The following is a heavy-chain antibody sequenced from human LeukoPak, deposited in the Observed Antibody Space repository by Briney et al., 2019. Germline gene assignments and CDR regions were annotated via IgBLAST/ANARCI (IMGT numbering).Heavy chain of an antibody. CDR2: INPNSGGT. CDR1: GYTFTGYY. CDR3: ARGAGVITGTTPTDY. V-gene: IGHV1-2*04. Sequence: GASVKVSCKASGYTFTGYYMHWVRQAPGQGLEWMGWINPNSGGTNYAQKFQGWVTMTRDTSISTAYMELSRLRSDETAVYYCARGAGVITGTTPTDYWGQGTLVTVSS. D-gene: IGHD1-20*01. J-gene: IGHJ4*02.